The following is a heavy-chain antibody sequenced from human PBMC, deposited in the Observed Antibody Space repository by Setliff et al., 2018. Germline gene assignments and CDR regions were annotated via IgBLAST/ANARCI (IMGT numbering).Heavy chain of an antibody. Sequence: SETLSLTCTVSGDSITSGSVYWSWIRQPAGKGLEWIGRIFPTGTTNYNPDLKSRVTISVDTSKNQFSLILRSVTVADTAVYYCARGRMRGSCSGPSCTYDPFDIWGQGTPVTVS. CDR3: ARGRMRGSCSGPSCTYDPFDI. CDR2: IFPTGTT. CDR1: GDSITSGSVY. J-gene: IGHJ3*02. D-gene: IGHD2-2*01. V-gene: IGHV4-61*02.